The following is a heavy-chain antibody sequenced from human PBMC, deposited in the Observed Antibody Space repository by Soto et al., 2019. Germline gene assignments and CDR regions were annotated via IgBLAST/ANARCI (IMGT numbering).Heavy chain of an antibody. CDR3: AKDDSYGDSWLYYFDY. Sequence: GGSLRLSCAASGFTFSSYAMSWVRQAPGKGLEWVSAISGSGGSTYYADSVKGRFTISRDNSKNTLYLQMNSLRAEDTAVYYCAKDDSYGDSWLYYFDYWGQGTLVTVSS. CDR1: GFTFSSYA. D-gene: IGHD4-17*01. J-gene: IGHJ4*02. V-gene: IGHV3-23*01. CDR2: ISGSGGST.